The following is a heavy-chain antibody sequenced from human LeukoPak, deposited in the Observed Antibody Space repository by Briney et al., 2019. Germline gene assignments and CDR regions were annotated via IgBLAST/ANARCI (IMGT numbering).Heavy chain of an antibody. V-gene: IGHV3-72*01. CDR2: IRNKANSYTT. J-gene: IGHJ4*02. CDR1: GFTFSDHY. CDR3: ARAPFYGSGAFPAY. D-gene: IGHD3-10*01. Sequence: PGGSLRLSCAASGFTFSDHYMDWARRAPGKGLEWVGRIRNKANSYTTEYGASVKGRFTISRDDSKNSLYLQMNSLKTEDTAVYYCARAPFYGSGAFPAYWGQGTLVTVSS.